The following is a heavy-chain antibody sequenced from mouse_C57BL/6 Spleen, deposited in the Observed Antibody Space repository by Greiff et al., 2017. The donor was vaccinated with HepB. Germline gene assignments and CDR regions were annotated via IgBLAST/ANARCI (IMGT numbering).Heavy chain of an antibody. D-gene: IGHD2-5*01. CDR1: GYSFTDYN. J-gene: IGHJ4*01. Sequence: VQLKESGPELVKPGASVKISCKASGYSFTDYNMNWVKQSNGKSLEWIGVINPNYGTTSYNQKFKGKATLTVDQSSSTAYMQLNSLTSEDSAVYYCARGRVYSNPYAMDYWGQGTSVTVSS. CDR2: INPNYGTT. V-gene: IGHV1-39*01. CDR3: ARGRVYSNPYAMDY.